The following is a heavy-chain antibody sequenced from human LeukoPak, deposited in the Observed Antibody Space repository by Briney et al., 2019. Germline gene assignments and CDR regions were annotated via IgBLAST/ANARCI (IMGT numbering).Heavy chain of an antibody. CDR1: GLTVSNNY. CDR2: IYSGGDT. CDR3: ARSNCNSCYLGVWYYFDY. J-gene: IGHJ4*02. Sequence: GGSLRLSCAASGLTVSNNYMSWVRQVPGKGLEWVSVIYSGGDTSYTDSVKGRFTISRDNSKNTLHLQMNSLRVEDTAVYCCARSNCNSCYLGVWYYFDYWGQGTLVTVSS. V-gene: IGHV3-66*01. D-gene: IGHD1/OR15-1a*01.